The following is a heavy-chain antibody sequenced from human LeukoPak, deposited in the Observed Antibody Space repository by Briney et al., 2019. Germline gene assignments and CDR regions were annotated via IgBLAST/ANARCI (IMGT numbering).Heavy chain of an antibody. CDR3: TRDFDFSSAI. CDR2: ISPDGSTT. Sequence: PGGSLRLSCAASGFTFSNAWMNWVRQAPGKGLVWVSRISPDGSTTGHADSVKGRFTTSRDNAKNTLFLQMNSLRAEDTAVYYCTRDFDFSSAIWGQGTLVTVSS. CDR1: GFTFSNAW. D-gene: IGHD3-3*01. V-gene: IGHV3-74*01. J-gene: IGHJ4*02.